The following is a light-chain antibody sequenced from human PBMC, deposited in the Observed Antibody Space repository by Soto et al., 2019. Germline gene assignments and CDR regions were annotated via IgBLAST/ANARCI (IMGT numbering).Light chain of an antibody. V-gene: IGKV1-5*03. CDR3: QHYNSNTWT. CDR1: QTISSY. Sequence: DIQMTQSPSPLSASVGDRVTITCRASQTISSYLNWYQQKPGTAPKLLIYKASSLATGVPSRFSGSGSGTEFTLTISSLQPDDFATFYCQHYNSNTWTFGQGTKVDIK. J-gene: IGKJ1*01. CDR2: KAS.